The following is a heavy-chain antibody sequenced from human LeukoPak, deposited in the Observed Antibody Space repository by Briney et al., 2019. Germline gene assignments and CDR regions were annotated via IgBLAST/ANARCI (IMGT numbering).Heavy chain of an antibody. V-gene: IGHV1-18*01. CDR3: GRRYYYGSGSYSDY. J-gene: IGHJ4*02. Sequence: GASVKVSCKASGYAFTSHGISWVRQAPGQGLEWMGWISAYNGNTQYAQKLQGRVTMTTDTSTSTVYMELRSLRSDDTAVYYCGRRYYYGSGSYSDYWGQGTLVTVSS. D-gene: IGHD3-10*01. CDR2: ISAYNGNT. CDR1: GYAFTSHG.